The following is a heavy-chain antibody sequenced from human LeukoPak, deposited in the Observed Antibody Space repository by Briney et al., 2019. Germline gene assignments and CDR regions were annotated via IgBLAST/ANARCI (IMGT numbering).Heavy chain of an antibody. J-gene: IGHJ4*02. CDR1: GFTFSSYS. D-gene: IGHD1-26*01. CDR2: ISSSSSYI. CDR3: ARDRSGSYLGLKKLAYFDY. V-gene: IGHV3-21*01. Sequence: GGSLRLSCAASGFTFSSYSMNWVRQAPGKGLEWVSSISSSSSYIYYADSVKGRFTISRDNAKNSLYLQMNSLRAEDTAAYYCARDRSGSYLGLKKLAYFDYWGQGTLVTVSS.